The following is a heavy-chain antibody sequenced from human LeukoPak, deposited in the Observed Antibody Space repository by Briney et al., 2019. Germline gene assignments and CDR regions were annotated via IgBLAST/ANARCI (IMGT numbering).Heavy chain of an antibody. D-gene: IGHD2-21*02. Sequence: PSETLSLTCTVSGGSISSYYWSWIRQPPGKGLEWIGCIYYSGSTNYNPSLKSRVTISVDTSKNQFSLKLSSVTAADTAVYYCARYVVVTAYFDYWGQGTLVTVSS. CDR2: IYYSGST. CDR3: ARYVVVTAYFDY. CDR1: GGSISSYY. J-gene: IGHJ4*02. V-gene: IGHV4-59*01.